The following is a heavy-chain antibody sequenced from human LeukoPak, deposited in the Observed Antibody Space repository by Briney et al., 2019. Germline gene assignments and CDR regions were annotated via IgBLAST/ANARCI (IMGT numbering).Heavy chain of an antibody. Sequence: ASVKVSCKASGYTFTGHYVHWVRQAPGQGLEWMGWINPKSGGTNYAQKFQDRVTVTADTSISTAYMELSRLRSDDAAVYYCGRVDCTSTSCPESRVFVVGAQG. CDR3: GRVDCTSTSCPESRVFVV. CDR1: GYTFTGHY. J-gene: IGHJ4*02. CDR2: INPKSGGT. V-gene: IGHV1-2*02. D-gene: IGHD2-2*01.